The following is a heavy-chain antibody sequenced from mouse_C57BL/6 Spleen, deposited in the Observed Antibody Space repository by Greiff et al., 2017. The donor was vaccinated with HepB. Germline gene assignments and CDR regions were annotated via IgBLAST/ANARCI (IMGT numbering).Heavy chain of an antibody. Sequence: EVNVVESGGGLVKPGGSLKLSCAASGFTFSDYGMHWVRQAPEKGLEWVAYISSGSSTIYYADTVKGRFTISRDNAKNTLFLQMTSLRSEDTAMYYCARLRGYYFDYWGQGTTLTVSS. J-gene: IGHJ2*01. CDR2: ISSGSSTI. V-gene: IGHV5-17*01. CDR3: ARLRGYYFDY. CDR1: GFTFSDYG.